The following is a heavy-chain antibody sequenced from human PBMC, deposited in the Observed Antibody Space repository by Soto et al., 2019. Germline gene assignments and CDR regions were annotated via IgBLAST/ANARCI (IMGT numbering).Heavy chain of an antibody. J-gene: IGHJ5*01. Sequence: SQTRSLTCSISGDSVSSNSAAWNWIRQSPSRGLEWLGRTYYRSKWYNDYAVSVKIRININTDTYKNQFSLQLNSVTPEDTAVYYCARELIQSFIVESWGHGILVTVSS. CDR3: ARELIQSFIVES. V-gene: IGHV6-1*01. CDR1: GDSVSSNSAA. D-gene: IGHD2-15*01. CDR2: TYYRSKWYN.